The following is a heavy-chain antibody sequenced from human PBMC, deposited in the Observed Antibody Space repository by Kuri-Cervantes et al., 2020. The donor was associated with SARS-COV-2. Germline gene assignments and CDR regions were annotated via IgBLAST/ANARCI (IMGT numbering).Heavy chain of an antibody. Sequence: GESLKISCAASGFTVSSNEMSWVRQAPGKGLEWVSCISGGSTYYADSRKGRFTISRDNSKNTLHLQMHSLRADDTAVYYCAKDQFQYDTAGYFDYWGQGTLVTVSS. CDR3: AKDQFQYDTAGYFDY. CDR2: ISGGST. V-gene: IGHV3-38-3*01. CDR1: GFTVSSNE. J-gene: IGHJ4*02. D-gene: IGHD3-22*01.